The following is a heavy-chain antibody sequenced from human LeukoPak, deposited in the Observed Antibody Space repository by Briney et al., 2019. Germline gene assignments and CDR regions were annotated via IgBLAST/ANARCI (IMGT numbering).Heavy chain of an antibody. V-gene: IGHV3-23*01. J-gene: IGHJ4*02. CDR2: ISGSGGGT. CDR3: AKVPLDYYGSGSYSNFDY. CDR1: GFTFSSYA. D-gene: IGHD3-10*01. Sequence: GGSLRLSCAASGFTFSSYAMSWVRQAPGKGLEWVSAISGSGGGTYYADSVKGRFTISRDNSKNTLYLQMNSLRAEDTAVYYCAKVPLDYYGSGSYSNFDYWGQGTLVTVSS.